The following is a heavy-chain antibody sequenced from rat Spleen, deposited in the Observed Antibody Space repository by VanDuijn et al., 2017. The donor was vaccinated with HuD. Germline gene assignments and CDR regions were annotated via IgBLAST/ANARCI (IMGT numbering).Heavy chain of an antibody. Sequence: EVQLVETGGGLVQPGRSMKLSCAASGFSFSNHYMAWVRQTPTKGLEWVASINTGGGITYYRDSVKGRFTISRDNAKRTLYLQVDSLRSEDTATYYCERHGYYDGYYPYFDYWGQGVMVTVSS. CDR1: GFSFSNHY. J-gene: IGHJ2*01. CDR2: INTGGGIT. V-gene: IGHV5-25*01. CDR3: ERHGYYDGYYPYFDY. D-gene: IGHD1-12*03.